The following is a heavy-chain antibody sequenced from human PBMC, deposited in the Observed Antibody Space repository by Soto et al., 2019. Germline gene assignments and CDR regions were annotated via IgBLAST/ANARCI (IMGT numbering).Heavy chain of an antibody. CDR3: ARGSAF. CDR2: VGPGGDDT. J-gene: IGHJ4*02. V-gene: IGHV3-23*01. Sequence: VALLESGGGLVQPGGSLRLSCVASGFAFSDYAMNWVRQSPGRGLEWVSGVGPGGDDTYYADSVRGRFTVSSDNAKNTLYLEMRTLTVADTATYFCARGSAFWGQGTLVTVSS. D-gene: IGHD2-15*01. CDR1: GFAFSDYA.